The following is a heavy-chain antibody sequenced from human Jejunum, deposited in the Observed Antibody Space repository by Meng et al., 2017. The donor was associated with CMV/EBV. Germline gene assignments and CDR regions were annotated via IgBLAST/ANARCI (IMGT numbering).Heavy chain of an antibody. J-gene: IGHJ5*02. CDR3: ARGFVKYTVTRVGNWFDP. Sequence: QGQLQQWGAGLLRPSGTLSLTCAVYGGSFSGYYWSWIRQPPGKGLEWIGEINHSGSTNYNPSLKSRVTISVDTSKNQFSLKLSSVTAADTAVYYCARGFVKYTVTRVGNWFDPWGQGTLVTVSS. CDR1: GGSFSGYY. V-gene: IGHV4-34*01. D-gene: IGHD4-17*01. CDR2: INHSGST.